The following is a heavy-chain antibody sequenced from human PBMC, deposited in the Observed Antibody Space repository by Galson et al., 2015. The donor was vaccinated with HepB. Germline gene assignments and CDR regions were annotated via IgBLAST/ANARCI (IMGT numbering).Heavy chain of an antibody. V-gene: IGHV3-30*04. D-gene: IGHD2-2*01. Sequence: SLRLSCAASGFTFSSYAMHWVRQAPGKGLEWVAVISYDGSNKYYADSVKGRFTISRDNSKNTLYLQMNSLRAEDTAVYYCARDWGGYCSSTSCYAQDYWGQGTLVTVSS. CDR2: ISYDGSNK. J-gene: IGHJ4*02. CDR1: GFTFSSYA. CDR3: ARDWGGYCSSTSCYAQDY.